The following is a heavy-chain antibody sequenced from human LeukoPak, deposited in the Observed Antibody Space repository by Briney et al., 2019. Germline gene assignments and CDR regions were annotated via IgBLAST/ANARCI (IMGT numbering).Heavy chain of an antibody. J-gene: IGHJ3*02. Sequence: EASVKVSCKASGGTFSSYAISWVRQAPGQGLEWMGIINPSGGSTSYAQKFQGRVTMTRDTSTSTVYMELSSLRSEDTAVYYCARDEVGATLKENAFDIWGQGTMVTVSS. CDR3: ARDEVGATLKENAFDI. D-gene: IGHD1-26*01. V-gene: IGHV1-46*01. CDR1: GGTFSSYA. CDR2: INPSGGST.